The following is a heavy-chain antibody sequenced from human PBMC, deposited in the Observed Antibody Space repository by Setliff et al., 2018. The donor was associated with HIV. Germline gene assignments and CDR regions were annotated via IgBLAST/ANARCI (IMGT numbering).Heavy chain of an antibody. V-gene: IGHV3-21*01. D-gene: IGHD7-27*01. CDR1: GFTFTDYT. CDR2: ITSGSTYV. J-gene: IGHJ4*02. Sequence: GGSLRLSCAASGFTFTDYTMNWVRQAPGKGLEWVSSITSGSTYVNYADSVKGRFSISRDNSKNSLYLQMISLRAEDTALYYCARQGNWEFDYWGQGTPVTVSS. CDR3: ARQGNWEFDY.